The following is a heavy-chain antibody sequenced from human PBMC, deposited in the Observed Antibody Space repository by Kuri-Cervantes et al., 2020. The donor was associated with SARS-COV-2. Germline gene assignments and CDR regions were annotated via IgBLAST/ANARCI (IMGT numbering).Heavy chain of an antibody. CDR2: IYTRGNT. J-gene: IGHJ3*02. Sequence: SETLSPTCTVSGGSISSYYWSWIRQPAGKGREWIGRIYTRGNTNNNPSLKSRVTMSVDTSKNQFSLKLSSVTAADTAVYYCARDLSILDYAFDIWGQGTMVTVSS. CDR1: GGSISSYY. CDR3: ARDLSILDYAFDI. D-gene: IGHD3/OR15-3a*01. V-gene: IGHV4-4*07.